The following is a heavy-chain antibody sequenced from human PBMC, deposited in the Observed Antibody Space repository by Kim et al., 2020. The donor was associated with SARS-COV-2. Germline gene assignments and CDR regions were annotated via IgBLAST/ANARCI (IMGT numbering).Heavy chain of an antibody. D-gene: IGHD5-12*01. J-gene: IGHJ2*01. V-gene: IGHV3-33*01. Sequence: GGSLRLSCAASGFTFSSYGMHWVRQAPGKGLEWVAVIWYDGSNKYYADSVKGRFTISRDNSKNTLYLQMNSLRAEDTAVYYCARDGSGYDARFWYFDLWGRGTLVTVSS. CDR3: ARDGSGYDARFWYFDL. CDR1: GFTFSSYG. CDR2: IWYDGSNK.